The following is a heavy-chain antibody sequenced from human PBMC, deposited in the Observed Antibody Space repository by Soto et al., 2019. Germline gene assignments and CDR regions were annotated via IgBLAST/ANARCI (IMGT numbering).Heavy chain of an antibody. V-gene: IGHV1-24*01. J-gene: IGHJ4*02. CDR2: FDPEDGET. CDR1: GYTLTELS. Sequence: GASVKVSCKVSGYTLTELSMHWVRQAPGKGLEWMGGFDPEDGETIYAQKFQGRVTMTEDTSTDTAYMELSSLRSEDTAVYYCAFVFRGYSYANFYFWGQGTLVTVSS. D-gene: IGHD5-18*01. CDR3: AFVFRGYSYANFYF.